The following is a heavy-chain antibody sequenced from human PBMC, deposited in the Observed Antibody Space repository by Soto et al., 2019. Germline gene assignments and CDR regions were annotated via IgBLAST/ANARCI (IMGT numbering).Heavy chain of an antibody. CDR3: ATSFITTVGTTA. J-gene: IGHJ4*02. CDR1: GFTFSNYG. Sequence: EVQLVESGGGLVQPGGSLRLSCEASGFTFSNYGKNWVRQAPGKGLEWVSHISSSSSTIYYAESVKGRFSISRDNAKNSLYLQMSSLRGEDTAVYYCATSFITTVGTTAWGQGTQVTVSS. CDR2: ISSSSSTI. V-gene: IGHV3-48*01. D-gene: IGHD1-1*01.